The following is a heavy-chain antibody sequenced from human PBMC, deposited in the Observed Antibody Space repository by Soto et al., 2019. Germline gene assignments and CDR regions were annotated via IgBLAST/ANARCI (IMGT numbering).Heavy chain of an antibody. D-gene: IGHD6-19*01. V-gene: IGHV5-51*03. CDR3: ARDHINGWKFDY. Sequence: GEPLKISCQVSGYTFTRFWIAWVRQTPGKGLEWMGSIYPHDSDTRYSPSFQGQATISVDTSINTAYLQMNSLRAEDTAVYYCARDHINGWKFDYWGRGTLVTVSS. J-gene: IGHJ4*02. CDR1: GYTFTRFW. CDR2: IYPHDSDT.